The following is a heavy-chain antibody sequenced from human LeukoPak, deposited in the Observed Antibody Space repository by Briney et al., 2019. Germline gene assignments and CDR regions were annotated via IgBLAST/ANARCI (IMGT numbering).Heavy chain of an antibody. V-gene: IGHV3-11*04. CDR1: GFTFGDYA. CDR2: INSVGGTT. J-gene: IGHJ3*02. Sequence: GGSLRLSCTASGFTFGDYAMSWFRQAPGKGLEWISYINSVGGTTFYADSVKGRFTITRDNANNTLYLQMNSLRAEDAAIYYCARSHMYGDYGEDIWGHGTVVAVSS. D-gene: IGHD4-17*01. CDR3: ARSHMYGDYGEDI.